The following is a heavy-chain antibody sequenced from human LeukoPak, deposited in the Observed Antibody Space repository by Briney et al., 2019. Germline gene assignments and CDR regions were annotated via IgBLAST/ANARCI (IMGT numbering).Heavy chain of an antibody. J-gene: IGHJ6*03. CDR2: ISSSSSYI. CDR3: AREVTATHYYYYYYMDV. CDR1: GFTFSSYS. Sequence: GGSLRLSCAASGFTFSSYSMNWVRQAPGKGLEWVSSISSSSSYIYYADSVKGRFTISRDNAKNSLYLQMNSLRAEDTAVYYCAREVTATHYYYYYYMDVWGKGTTVTVSS. D-gene: IGHD2-21*02. V-gene: IGHV3-21*01.